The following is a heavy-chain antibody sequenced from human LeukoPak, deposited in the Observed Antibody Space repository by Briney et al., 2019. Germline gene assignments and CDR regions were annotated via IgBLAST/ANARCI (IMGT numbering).Heavy chain of an antibody. CDR2: IYYSGST. J-gene: IGHJ5*02. CDR1: GGSVSSGSYY. Sequence: KASETLSLTCTVSGGSVSSGSYYWSWIRQPPGKGLEWIGYIYYSGSTNYNPSLKSRVTISVDTSKDQFSLKLSSVTAADTAVYYCAREGWELLPRPRNWFDPWGQGTLVTVSS. D-gene: IGHD1-26*01. CDR3: AREGWELLPRPRNWFDP. V-gene: IGHV4-61*01.